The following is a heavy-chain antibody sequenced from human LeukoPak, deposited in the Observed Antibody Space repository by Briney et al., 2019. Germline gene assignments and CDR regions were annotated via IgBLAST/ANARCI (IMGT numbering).Heavy chain of an antibody. D-gene: IGHD6-25*01. V-gene: IGHV1-2*02. Sequence: ASVTVSCKASGYTFTGYYMHWVRQAPGQGLAWMGWINPNSGGTKYAQMFQGRVTMTRDTSISTAYMELSRLGSDDTAVYYCARDVQGQRLKDYWGQGTLVTVSS. CDR2: INPNSGGT. J-gene: IGHJ4*02. CDR3: ARDVQGQRLKDY. CDR1: GYTFTGYY.